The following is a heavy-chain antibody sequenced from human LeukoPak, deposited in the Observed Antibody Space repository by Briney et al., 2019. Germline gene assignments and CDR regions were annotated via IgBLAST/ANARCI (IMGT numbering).Heavy chain of an antibody. J-gene: IGHJ6*02. CDR1: GGSISSYY. CDR2: IYYSGST. D-gene: IGHD3-3*01. V-gene: IGHV4-59*01. Sequence: SETLSLTCTVSGGSISSYYWSWIRQPPGKGLEWIGYIYYSGSTNYNPSLKSRVTISVDTSKNQFSLKLSSVTAADTAVYYCARGELRFLGDYYGMDVWGQGTTVTVSS. CDR3: ARGELRFLGDYYGMDV.